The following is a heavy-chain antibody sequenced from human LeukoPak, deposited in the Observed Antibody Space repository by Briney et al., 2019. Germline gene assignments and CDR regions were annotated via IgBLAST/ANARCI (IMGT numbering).Heavy chain of an antibody. CDR2: IYTSGST. CDR3: ARRGVVRGVMAPPGGWFDP. Sequence: SQTLSLTCTVSGGSINSGSYYWSCLRQPAGKGLEWIGRIYTSGSTDYNPSLKSRVSISVDTSKNQVSLKLSSVTAADTAVYYCARRGVVRGVMAPPGGWFDPWGQGTLVSVSS. CDR1: GGSINSGSYY. J-gene: IGHJ5*02. D-gene: IGHD3-10*01. V-gene: IGHV4-61*02.